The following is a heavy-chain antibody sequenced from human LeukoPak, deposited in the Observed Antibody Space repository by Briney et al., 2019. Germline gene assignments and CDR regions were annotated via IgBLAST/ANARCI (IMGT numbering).Heavy chain of an antibody. CDR3: VGGSGWIFDH. Sequence: GGSLRLSCAASGITFSDYWMNWVRLAPGKGLEWVAIIKQDGSEKYYVDSVRGRFTISRDNAKNSLYLQMNSLRAEHTAVYYCVGGSGWIFDHWGQGTPVTVSS. V-gene: IGHV3-7*01. CDR2: IKQDGSEK. D-gene: IGHD6-19*01. J-gene: IGHJ4*02. CDR1: GITFSDYW.